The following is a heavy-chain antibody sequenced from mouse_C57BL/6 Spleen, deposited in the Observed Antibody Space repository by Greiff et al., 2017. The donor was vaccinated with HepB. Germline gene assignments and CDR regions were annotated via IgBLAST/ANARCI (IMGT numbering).Heavy chain of an antibody. CDR2: IYPRSGNT. D-gene: IGHD1-1*01. CDR1: GYTFTSYG. J-gene: IGHJ2*01. V-gene: IGHV1-81*01. CDR3: ARVVAPFDY. Sequence: VMLVESGAELARPGASVKLSCKASGYTFTSYGISWVKQRTGQGLEWIGEIYPRSGNTYYNEKFKGKATLTADKSSSTAYMELRSLTSEDSAVYFCARVVAPFDYWGQGTTLTVSS.